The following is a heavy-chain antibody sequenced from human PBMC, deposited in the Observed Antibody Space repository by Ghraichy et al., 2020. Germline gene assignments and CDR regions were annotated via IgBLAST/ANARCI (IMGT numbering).Heavy chain of an antibody. CDR1: RGSVNDYH. J-gene: IGHJ4*02. D-gene: IGHD2-15*01. CDR3: ARAPHDIVVERAATRSTFFDY. Sequence: SETLSLTCAVYRGSVNDYHWSWIRQPPGKGLEWIGEISRGGRTNYDKSLRSRVTMTLDTSKNHFSLRLSSLTTADTAVYYCARAPHDIVVERAATRSTFFDYWGQGTLVTVSS. CDR2: ISRGGRT. V-gene: IGHV4-34*01.